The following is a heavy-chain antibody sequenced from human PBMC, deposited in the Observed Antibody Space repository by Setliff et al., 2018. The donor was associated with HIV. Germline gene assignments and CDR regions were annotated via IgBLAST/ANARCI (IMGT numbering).Heavy chain of an antibody. CDR2: IYNSAST. D-gene: IGHD2-15*01. CDR3: ARHESLWFQELLWAYFNF. V-gene: IGHV4-59*08. CDR1: DDSISTDY. J-gene: IGHJ4*02. Sequence: SETLSLTCTVSDDSISTDYWTWIRQPPGKGLEWIGYIYNSASTSYNPSLKSRVTISVDTSKKQFSLSLTSVTAADTAVYYCARHESLWFQELLWAYFNFWGQGMLVTVSS.